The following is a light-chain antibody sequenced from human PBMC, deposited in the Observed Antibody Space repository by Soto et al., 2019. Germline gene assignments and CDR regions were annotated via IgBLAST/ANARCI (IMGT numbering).Light chain of an antibody. CDR2: GAS. CDR3: PHPGRSPT. Sequence: EIVLTQSPDTLSLSPGERATLSCRASQSLSGNYVAWYQQKPGQAPRLLIYGASNRATGTPDRFAGSGSGTAFSLTVSRLEPEYFAVYFCPHPGRSPTFGQGTKVEIK. CDR1: QSLSGNY. V-gene: IGKV3-20*01. J-gene: IGKJ1*01.